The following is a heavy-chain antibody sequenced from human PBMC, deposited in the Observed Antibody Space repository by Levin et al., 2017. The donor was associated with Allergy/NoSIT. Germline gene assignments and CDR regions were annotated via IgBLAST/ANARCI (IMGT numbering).Heavy chain of an antibody. CDR1: GFTFSSYG. Sequence: GGSLRLSCAASGFTFSSYGMHWVRQAPGKGLEWVAVISYDGSNKYYADSVKGRFTISRDNSKNTLYLQMNSLRAEDTAVYYCAKDLGYCSSTSCYGYGMDVWGQGTTVTVSS. J-gene: IGHJ6*02. V-gene: IGHV3-30*18. D-gene: IGHD2-2*01. CDR3: AKDLGYCSSTSCYGYGMDV. CDR2: ISYDGSNK.